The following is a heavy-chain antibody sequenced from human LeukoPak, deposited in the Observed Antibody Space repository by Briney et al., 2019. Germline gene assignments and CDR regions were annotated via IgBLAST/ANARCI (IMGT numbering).Heavy chain of an antibody. CDR1: GFTFSRNA. V-gene: IGHV3-21*01. D-gene: IGHD5-18*01. J-gene: IGHJ4*02. Sequence: GGSLRLSCAASGFTFSRNAMNWVRQAPGKGLEWVSFISSSSNYMSYADSVKGRFTISRDNAKNSLYLQMNSLRADDTAVYFCARDSESYSYGQFDYWGQGTLVAVSS. CDR2: ISSSSNYM. CDR3: ARDSESYSYGQFDY.